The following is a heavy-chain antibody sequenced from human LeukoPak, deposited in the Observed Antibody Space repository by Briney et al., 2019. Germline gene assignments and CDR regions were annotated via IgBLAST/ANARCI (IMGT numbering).Heavy chain of an antibody. CDR3: ARGGFFAEYLQH. V-gene: IGHV3-48*03. CDR2: ISSSGSTI. CDR1: GFTFSSYE. D-gene: IGHD3-10*01. Sequence: GGSLRLSCAASGFTFSSYEMNWVRQAPGKGLEWVSYISSSGSTIYYADSVKGRFTISRDNAKNSLYLQMNSLRAEDTAVYYCARGGFFAEYLQHWGQGTLVTVSS. J-gene: IGHJ1*01.